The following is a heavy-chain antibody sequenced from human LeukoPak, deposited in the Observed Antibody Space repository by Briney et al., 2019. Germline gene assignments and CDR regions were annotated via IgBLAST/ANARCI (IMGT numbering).Heavy chain of an antibody. J-gene: IGHJ4*02. CDR1: GYTFTGYY. CDR2: INPNSGGT. D-gene: IGHD2-15*01. Sequence: ASVKVSCKASGYTFTGYYIHWVRQRPGQGLEWMGGINPNSGGTNYAQKFQGRVTMTRDTSISTAYMELSRLRSDDTAVFYCARDLIGYCSGASCPHWGQGTLVTVSP. CDR3: ARDLIGYCSGASCPH. V-gene: IGHV1-2*02.